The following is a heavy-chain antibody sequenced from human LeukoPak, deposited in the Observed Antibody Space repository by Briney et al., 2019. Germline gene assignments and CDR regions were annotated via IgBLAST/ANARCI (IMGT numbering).Heavy chain of an antibody. V-gene: IGHV1-46*01. CDR2: INPSGGGT. D-gene: IGHD2-2*02. CDR3: ARAHPPTGYCSSVACYRGSEYFQH. J-gene: IGHJ1*01. CDR1: GYTFTSYY. Sequence: ASVKVSCKASGYTFTSYYIYWVRQAPGQGLDWMGMINPSGGGTRYPQKFQGRVTMTRDTSTSTVYMELSGLRSEDTAVYYCARAHPPTGYCSSVACYRGSEYFQHWGQGTLVTVSS.